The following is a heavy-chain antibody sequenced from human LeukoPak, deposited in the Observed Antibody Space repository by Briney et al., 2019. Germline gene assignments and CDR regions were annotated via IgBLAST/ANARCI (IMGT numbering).Heavy chain of an antibody. D-gene: IGHD1-26*01. J-gene: IGHJ4*02. CDR2: FNGSGDRT. V-gene: IGHV3-23*01. CDR1: GFTFSNYA. CDR3: ARRGSYYPFDY. Sequence: GGSLSLSCAASGFTFSNYAMSWVRQAPGKGLEWVSGFNGSGDRTYYADSVKGRFTISRDNSKNTLYLQMNNLRAGDTAVYYCARRGSYYPFDYWGQGTLVTVSS.